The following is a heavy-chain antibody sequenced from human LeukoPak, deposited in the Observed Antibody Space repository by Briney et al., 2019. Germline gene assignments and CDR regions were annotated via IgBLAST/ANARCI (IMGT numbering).Heavy chain of an antibody. D-gene: IGHD1-26*01. J-gene: IGHJ4*02. CDR3: AREDIVGPSGH. Sequence: PSETLSPTCSVSGYSISSHYYWGWIRQPPGKGLEWIGVIYHSGTTYYNPSLKSRVTISVDTSKNQFSLKLNSVTAADTAVYYCAREDIVGPSGHWGQGTLVTVSS. V-gene: IGHV4-38-2*02. CDR2: IYHSGTT. CDR1: GYSISSHYY.